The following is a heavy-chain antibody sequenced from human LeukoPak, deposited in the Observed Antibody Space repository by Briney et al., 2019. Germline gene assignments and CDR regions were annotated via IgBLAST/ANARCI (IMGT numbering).Heavy chain of an antibody. CDR1: GGSISSYY. J-gene: IGHJ3*02. CDR3: ARAVGPFGGALDEGAFDI. D-gene: IGHD3-10*01. Sequence: SETLSLTCTVSGGSISSYYWSWIRQPPGKGLEWIGYIYYGGSTNYNPSLKSRVTISVDTSKNQFSLKLSSVTAADTAVYYCARAVGPFGGALDEGAFDIWGQGTMVTVSS. CDR2: IYYGGST. V-gene: IGHV4-59*08.